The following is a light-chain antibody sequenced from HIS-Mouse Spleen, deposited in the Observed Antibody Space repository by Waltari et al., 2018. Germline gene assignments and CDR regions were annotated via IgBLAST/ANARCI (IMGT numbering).Light chain of an antibody. CDR1: QRISSY. J-gene: IGKJ2*01. CDR3: QQSYSTPMYT. Sequence: DIQITHSPSSLSSSVGDRVTITCRASQRISSYLNWYQQKPGKAPKLLIYAASSLQSGVPSRFSGSGSGTDFTLTISSLQPEDFATYYCQQSYSTPMYTFGQGTKLEVK. V-gene: IGKV1-39*01. CDR2: AAS.